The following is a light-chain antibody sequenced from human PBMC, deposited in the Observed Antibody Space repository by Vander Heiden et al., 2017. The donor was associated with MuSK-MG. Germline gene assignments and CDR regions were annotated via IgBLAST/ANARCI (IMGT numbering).Light chain of an antibody. CDR2: DTS. CDR1: QSVSSSY. Sequence: IVLTQSPGTLSLFLGERATLSCRASQSVSSSYLAWYQQKPGQAPRLLMYDTSRRATGIPDRFSGRGSGTDFTLTSSRLEPEDFAVYYCQHYGSSRTFGQGTKVEIK. CDR3: QHYGSSRT. J-gene: IGKJ1*01. V-gene: IGKV3-20*01.